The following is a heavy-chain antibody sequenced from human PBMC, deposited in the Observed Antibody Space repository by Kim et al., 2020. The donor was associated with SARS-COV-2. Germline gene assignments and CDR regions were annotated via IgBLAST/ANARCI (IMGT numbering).Heavy chain of an antibody. Sequence: GGSLRLSCAASGFTFNNFGMHWVRQAPGKGLEWVAVISYEGSKKHYADSVNGRFTISRDSLKNTLSLQMSSLTAEDTAVYYCVTANVFHWFGKFHDDA. D-gene: IGHD3-10*01. CDR3: VTANVFHWFGKFHDDA. V-gene: IGHV3-30*03. CDR2: ISYEGSKK. J-gene: IGHJ3*01. CDR1: GFTFNNFG.